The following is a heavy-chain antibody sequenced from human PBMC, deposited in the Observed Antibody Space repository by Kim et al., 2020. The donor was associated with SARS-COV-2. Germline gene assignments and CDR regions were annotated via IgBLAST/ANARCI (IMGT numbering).Heavy chain of an antibody. V-gene: IGHV3-48*03. D-gene: IGHD2-2*01. CDR3: ARARKLVVPAAMSFGY. Sequence: GGSLRLSCAASGFTFSSYEMNWVRQAPGKGLEWVSYISSSGSTIYYADSVKGRFTISRDNAKNSLYLQMNSLRAEDTAVYYCARARKLVVPAAMSFGYWGQGTLVTVSS. CDR1: GFTFSSYE. CDR2: ISSSGSTI. J-gene: IGHJ4*02.